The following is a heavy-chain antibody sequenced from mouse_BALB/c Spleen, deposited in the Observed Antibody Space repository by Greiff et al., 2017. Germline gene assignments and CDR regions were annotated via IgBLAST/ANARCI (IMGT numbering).Heavy chain of an antibody. CDR1: GYTFTDYV. V-gene: IGHV1-77*01. Sequence: VQLQQSGPELVKPGASVKMSCKASGYTFTDYVISWVKQRTGQGLEWIGEIYPGSGSTYYNEKFKGKATLTADKSSNTAYMQLSSLTSEDSAVYFCARGGTTVEYYFDYWGQGTTLTVSS. CDR2: IYPGSGST. CDR3: ARGGTTVEYYFDY. D-gene: IGHD1-1*01. J-gene: IGHJ2*01.